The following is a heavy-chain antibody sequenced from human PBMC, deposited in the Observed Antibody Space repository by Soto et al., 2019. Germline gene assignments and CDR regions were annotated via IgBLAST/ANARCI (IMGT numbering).Heavy chain of an antibody. Sequence: QVQLQEWGPGLVKPSETLSLTCTVSGASISNYYWSWIRQPAGKGLEWIGRIYASGNTNYNPSLNSRVTMSVDTSKNQFSLNLNSVTAADTAVYYCARESRSAAGTVEYWGQGTLVTVSS. CDR2: IYASGNT. D-gene: IGHD6-13*01. CDR3: ARESRSAAGTVEY. J-gene: IGHJ4*02. CDR1: GASISNYY. V-gene: IGHV4-4*07.